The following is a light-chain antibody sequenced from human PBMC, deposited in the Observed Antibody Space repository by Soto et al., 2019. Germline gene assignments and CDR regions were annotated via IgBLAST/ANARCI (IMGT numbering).Light chain of an antibody. CDR3: QHYGGMWT. J-gene: IGKJ1*01. V-gene: IGKV1-5*01. Sequence: DIQMTQSPSTLSASLVYIFTIACRASQSISNRLAWYQQKPGKAPKVLIYDASSLESGVPSRFSGSGSGTEFILTISSLQPDDFATYCCQHYGGMWTFGQGTKVDIK. CDR2: DAS. CDR1: QSISNR.